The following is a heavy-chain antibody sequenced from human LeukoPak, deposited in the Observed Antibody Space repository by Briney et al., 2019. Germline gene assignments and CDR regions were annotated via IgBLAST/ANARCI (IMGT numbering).Heavy chain of an antibody. CDR2: IHYSGST. J-gene: IGHJ6*02. V-gene: IGHV4-59*01. CDR1: GGSISSYY. D-gene: IGHD3-3*01. Sequence: SETLSLTCTVSGGSISSYYWSWIRQPPGKGLEWIGYIHYSGSTNYNPPLKSRVTISVDTSKNQFSLKLSSVTAADTAVYYCARDRGYDFWSGYCGMDVWGQGTTVTVSS. CDR3: ARDRGYDFWSGYCGMDV.